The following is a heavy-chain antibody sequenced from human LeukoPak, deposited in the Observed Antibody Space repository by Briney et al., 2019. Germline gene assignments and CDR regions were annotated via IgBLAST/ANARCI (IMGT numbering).Heavy chain of an antibody. D-gene: IGHD2-2*01. CDR1: GFTFSSYE. V-gene: IGHV3-48*03. CDR2: ISSSGSTI. CDR3: SRDRHCIGSTCYGL. J-gene: IGHJ4*02. Sequence: GGSLRLSCAASGFTFSSYEMNWVRQAPGKVLEWVSYISSSGSTIYYADSVKGRFTISRDNAKNSLYLQMNSLRAEDTAVYYGSRDRHCIGSTCYGLWGQGTRVTVSS.